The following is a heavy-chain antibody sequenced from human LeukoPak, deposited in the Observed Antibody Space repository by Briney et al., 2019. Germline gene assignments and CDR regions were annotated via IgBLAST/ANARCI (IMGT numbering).Heavy chain of an antibody. CDR3: ARHSFHDYVWGSYRPNNAFDI. CDR1: GGSISSYY. CDR2: IYYSGST. V-gene: IGHV4-59*08. Sequence: PSETLSLTCTVSGGSISSYYWSWIRQPPGKGLEWIGYIYYSGSTNYNPSLKSRVTISVDTSKNQFSLKLGSVTAADTAVYYCARHSFHDYVWGSYRPNNAFDIWGQGTMVTVSS. D-gene: IGHD3-16*02. J-gene: IGHJ3*02.